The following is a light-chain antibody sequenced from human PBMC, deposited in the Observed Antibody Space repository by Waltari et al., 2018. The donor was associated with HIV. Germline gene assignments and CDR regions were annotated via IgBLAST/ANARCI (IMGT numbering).Light chain of an antibody. J-gene: IGKJ1*01. V-gene: IGKV3-15*01. CDR2: GAA. CDR3: QQYNNWPKT. Sequence: EIVMTQSPATLSVSPGERATLSCRASQSVSSKLAWYQQKPGQAPRLLVYGAATRATGIPAGFSGSGSGTEFTLTISSLQSEDFAVYYCQQYNNWPKTFGQGTKVEIK. CDR1: QSVSSK.